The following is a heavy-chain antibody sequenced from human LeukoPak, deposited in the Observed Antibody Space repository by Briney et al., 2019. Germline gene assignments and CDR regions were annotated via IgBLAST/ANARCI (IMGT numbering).Heavy chain of an antibody. J-gene: IGHJ4*02. V-gene: IGHV1-69*13. CDR1: GGTFSSYA. CDR3: ARAAQDTALAADY. Sequence: SVKVSCKASGGTFSSYAISWVRQAPGQGLEWMGGIIPIFGTANYAQKFQGRVTITADESTSAAYMELSSLRSEDTAVYYCARAAQDTALAADYWGQGTLVTVSS. D-gene: IGHD5-18*01. CDR2: IIPIFGTA.